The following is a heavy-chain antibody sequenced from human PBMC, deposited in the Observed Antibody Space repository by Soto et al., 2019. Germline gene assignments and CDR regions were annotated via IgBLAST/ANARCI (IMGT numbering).Heavy chain of an antibody. V-gene: IGHV3-48*02. CDR1: GFTFYNLG. CDR2: ISTSSSTI. J-gene: IGHJ6*02. CDR3: AKNGGDTYYYYAMDV. Sequence: GGLNRLSWAASGFTFYNLGVDWVRQAQGKGLEWVSYISTSSSTIYYADSVKGRFTISRDNAKNSLYLQMNSLRDEDTAVYYCAKNGGDTYYYYAMDVWGQGTTVTVSS. D-gene: IGHD2-21*02.